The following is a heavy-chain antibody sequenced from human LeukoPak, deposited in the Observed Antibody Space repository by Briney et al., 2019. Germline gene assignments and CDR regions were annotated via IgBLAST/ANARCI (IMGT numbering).Heavy chain of an antibody. D-gene: IGHD6-13*01. CDR3: AKDIRGSTSWYGLDY. CDR2: ISWDGGST. J-gene: IGHJ4*02. Sequence: PGGSLRLSCAASGFTFSSYAMHWVRHAPGKGLEWVSLISWDGGSTYYADSVKGRFTISRDNSKNSLFLQINSLRAEDTALYFCAKDIRGSTSWYGLDYWGQGTLVTVSS. CDR1: GFTFSSYA. V-gene: IGHV3-43D*03.